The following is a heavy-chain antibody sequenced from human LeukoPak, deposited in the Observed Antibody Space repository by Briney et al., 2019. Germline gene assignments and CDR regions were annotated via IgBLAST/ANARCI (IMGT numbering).Heavy chain of an antibody. CDR1: GFTFSDYS. D-gene: IGHD1-26*01. V-gene: IGHV3-64D*06. CDR3: VRLGGNDSDY. J-gene: IGHJ4*02. Sequence: GGSLRLSCSASGFTFSDYSMHWVRQAPGKGLEYVSAIRSNGGGTNYADSVKGRFTISRDNSKNTLYLQMSSLRVEDTAVYYCVRLGGNDSDYWGQGTVVNVSS. CDR2: IRSNGGGT.